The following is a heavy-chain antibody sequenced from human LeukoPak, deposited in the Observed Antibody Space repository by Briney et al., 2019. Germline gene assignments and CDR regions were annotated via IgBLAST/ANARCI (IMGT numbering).Heavy chain of an antibody. CDR1: GYTFTSYY. CDR2: INPSGGST. J-gene: IGHJ4*02. CDR3: ARDPTDYYDSSGYSWPYDY. D-gene: IGHD3-22*01. Sequence: ASVKVSCKASGYTFTSYYMHWVRQAHGQGLEWMGIINPSGGSTSYAQKFQGRVTMTRDTSTSTVYMELSSLRSEDTAVYYCARDPTDYYDSSGYSWPYDYWGQGTLVTVSS. V-gene: IGHV1-46*01.